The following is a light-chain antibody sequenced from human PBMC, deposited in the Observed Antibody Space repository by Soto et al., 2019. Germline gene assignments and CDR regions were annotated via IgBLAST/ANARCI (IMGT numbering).Light chain of an antibody. CDR2: AAS. CDR1: QGISSY. J-gene: IGKJ4*01. Sequence: DIQLTQSPSFPSASVGDRVTITCRASQGISSYLAWHQQKPGKAPKLLIYAASTLQSGVPSRFSGSGSGTEFTLTISSLQPEDFATYYCQQLNSYPLTFGGGTKVDIK. V-gene: IGKV1-9*01. CDR3: QQLNSYPLT.